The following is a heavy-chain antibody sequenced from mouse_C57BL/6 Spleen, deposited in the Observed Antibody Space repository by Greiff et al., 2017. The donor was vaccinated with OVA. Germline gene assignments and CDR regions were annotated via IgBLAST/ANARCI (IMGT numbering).Heavy chain of an antibody. J-gene: IGHJ3*01. CDR3: ANNDGYYPWFAY. CDR1: GFSLTSYG. D-gene: IGHD2-3*01. CDR2: IWRGGST. V-gene: IGHV2-5*01. Sequence: VKLVESGPGLVQPSQSLSITCTVSGFSLTSYGVHWVRQSQGKGLEWLGVIWRGGSTDYNAAFMSRLSITKDNSKSQVFFKMNSLQADDTAIYYCANNDGYYPWFAYWGQGTLVTVSA.